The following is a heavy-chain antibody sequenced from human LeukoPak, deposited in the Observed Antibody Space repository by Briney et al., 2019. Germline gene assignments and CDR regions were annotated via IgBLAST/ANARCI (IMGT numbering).Heavy chain of an antibody. V-gene: IGHV1-2*02. CDR1: GYTFTGYY. CDR3: AREPPKVVTATVDY. Sequence: ASVKVSCKASGYTFTGYYMHWVRQAPGQGLEWMGWINPNSGGTNYAQKFQGRVTMTRDTSISTAYMELSGLRSDDTAVYYCAREPPKVVTATVDYWGQGTLVTVSS. D-gene: IGHD2-21*02. CDR2: INPNSGGT. J-gene: IGHJ4*02.